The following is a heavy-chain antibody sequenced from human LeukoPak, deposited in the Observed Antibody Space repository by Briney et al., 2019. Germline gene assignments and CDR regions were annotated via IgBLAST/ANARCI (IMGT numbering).Heavy chain of an antibody. J-gene: IGHJ5*02. V-gene: IGHV3-21*01. CDR3: ARGISSGWSCEWFDP. D-gene: IGHD6-19*01. CDR1: GFTFSSYS. Sequence: PGGSLRLSCAASGFTFSSYSMNWVRQAPGKGLEWVSSISSSSGYIYYADSVKGRFTISRDNAKNSLYLQMNSLRAEDTAVYYCARGISSGWSCEWFDPWGQGTLVTVSS. CDR2: ISSSSGYI.